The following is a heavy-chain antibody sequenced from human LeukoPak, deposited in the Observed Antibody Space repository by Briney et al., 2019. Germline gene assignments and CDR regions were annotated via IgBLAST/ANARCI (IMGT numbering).Heavy chain of an antibody. J-gene: IGHJ3*02. CDR1: GYRSTTYW. CDR2: IYPTDSDT. Sequence: GESLKFSCTGYGYRSTTYWIGWVRQMPGKGLEWMGIIYPTDSDTIYSPSFQGHVTIPADRSLTTAYLQWSSLKASDAARYYCPRQGFSGNYQGDAFDIWGQGTMVTVYS. CDR3: PRQGFSGNYQGDAFDI. V-gene: IGHV5-51*01. D-gene: IGHD1-26*01.